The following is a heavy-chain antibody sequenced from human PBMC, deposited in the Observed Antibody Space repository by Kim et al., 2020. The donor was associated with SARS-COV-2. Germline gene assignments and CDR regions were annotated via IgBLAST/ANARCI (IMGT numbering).Heavy chain of an antibody. V-gene: IGHV4-59*01. Sequence: SETLSLTCTVSGGSISSYYWSWIRQPPGKGLEWIGYIYYSGSTNYNPSLKSRVTISVDTSKNQFSLKLSSVTAADTAVYYCASWGWELRNFDYWGQGTLVTVSS. CDR1: GGSISSYY. D-gene: IGHD1-26*01. CDR3: ASWGWELRNFDY. J-gene: IGHJ4*02. CDR2: IYYSGST.